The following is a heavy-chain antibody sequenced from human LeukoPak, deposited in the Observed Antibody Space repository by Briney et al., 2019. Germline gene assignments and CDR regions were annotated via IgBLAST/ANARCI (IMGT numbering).Heavy chain of an antibody. V-gene: IGHV1-69*01. CDR1: GGTFSSYA. J-gene: IGHJ4*02. D-gene: IGHD3-10*01. CDR3: ACYGSGSYLYYFDY. CDR2: IIPIFGTA. Sequence: SVKVSCKASGGTFSSYAISWVRQAPGQGLEWMGGIIPIFGTANYAQKFQGRVTITADESTSTAYMELSSLRAEDTAVYYCACYGSGSYLYYFDYWGQGTLVTVSS.